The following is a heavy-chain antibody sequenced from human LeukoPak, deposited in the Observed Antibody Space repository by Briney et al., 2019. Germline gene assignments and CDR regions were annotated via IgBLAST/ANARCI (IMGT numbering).Heavy chain of an antibody. CDR1: GHSFTSYW. J-gene: IGHJ4*02. Sequence: GESLKISCKASGHSFTSYWIGWVRQMPGKGLEWMGIIYPGDSDTSYSPSLQGQVTISADKSISTAYLQWGSLKASDTAMYYCARPFRYCTNGVCYPHHFDYWGQGTLVTVSS. V-gene: IGHV5-51*01. CDR3: ARPFRYCTNGVCYPHHFDY. CDR2: IYPGDSDT. D-gene: IGHD2-8*01.